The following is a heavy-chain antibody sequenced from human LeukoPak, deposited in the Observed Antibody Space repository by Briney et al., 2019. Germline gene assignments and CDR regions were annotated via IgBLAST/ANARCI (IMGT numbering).Heavy chain of an antibody. J-gene: IGHJ5*02. CDR1: GGPISSYY. V-gene: IGHV4-59*01. D-gene: IGHD4-23*01. CDR3: ARVYGGNFDWFDP. CDR2: MSDSGST. Sequence: SETLSLTCTVSGGPISSYYWSWLRQPPGKGLEWIGYMSDSGSTSYNPSLTSRVTISADTSKKQISLKLSSVTAADTAVYYCARVYGGNFDWFDPRGQGTLVTVSS.